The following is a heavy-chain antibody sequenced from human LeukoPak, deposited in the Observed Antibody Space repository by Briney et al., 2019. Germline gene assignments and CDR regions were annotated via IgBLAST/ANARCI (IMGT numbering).Heavy chain of an antibody. CDR1: GFTFDNYV. CDR3: AKPRYSYGYVPSFDY. V-gene: IGHV3-23*01. CDR2: IGRSGAGT. J-gene: IGHJ4*02. D-gene: IGHD5-18*01. Sequence: PGGSLRLSCAASGFTFDNYVMTWIRQAPGKGLEWVSVIGRSGAGTSYADSVKGRFTISRDNSKNTLFLQMNSLRAEDTAVYYCAKPRYSYGYVPSFDYWGQGTLVTVSS.